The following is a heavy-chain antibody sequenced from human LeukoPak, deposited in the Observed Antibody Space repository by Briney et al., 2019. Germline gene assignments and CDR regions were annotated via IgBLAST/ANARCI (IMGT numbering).Heavy chain of an antibody. CDR2: ISYDGTNK. V-gene: IGHV3-30*18. CDR3: AKSTIAAVGKDYYYAMEA. J-gene: IGHJ6*02. D-gene: IGHD6-13*01. CDR1: GFMFRSYG. Sequence: GGSLRLSCAASGFMFRSYGMHWVRQAPGKGLEWVAVISYDGTNKYYADSVKGRLNISRDNSKNTLYLQMHSLRGEDTAVYYCAKSTIAAVGKDYYYAMEAWGQGTAVTVSS.